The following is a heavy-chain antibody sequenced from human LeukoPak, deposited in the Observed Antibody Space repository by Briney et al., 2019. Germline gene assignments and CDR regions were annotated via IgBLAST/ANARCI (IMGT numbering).Heavy chain of an antibody. CDR2: IYSGGST. CDR1: GFTVSNNH. J-gene: IGHJ4*02. D-gene: IGHD1-26*01. CDR3: ARGRPVGASTVEDY. Sequence: GGSLRLSCAATGFTVSNNHMSWVRQAPGRGLEWVSVIYSGGSTDYADSVKGRFTISRDNSKNTLYLQMNNLRAEDTAFYYCARGRPVGASTVEDYWGQGTLVTVSS. V-gene: IGHV3-66*01.